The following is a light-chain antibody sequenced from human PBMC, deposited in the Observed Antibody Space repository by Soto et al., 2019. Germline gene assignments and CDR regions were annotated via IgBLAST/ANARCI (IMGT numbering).Light chain of an antibody. V-gene: IGKV1-5*03. CDR1: QSVGRW. CDR2: KAS. CDR3: QQYGSSAPWT. Sequence: DIQMTQSPSTLSASVGDRVTITCRASQSVGRWLAWYQQKPGKAPKLLIYKASSVESGVPARCSGSGSGTGFSLTISSRQPDDFTSYHCQQYGSSAPWTFGQGNKVELK. J-gene: IGKJ1*01.